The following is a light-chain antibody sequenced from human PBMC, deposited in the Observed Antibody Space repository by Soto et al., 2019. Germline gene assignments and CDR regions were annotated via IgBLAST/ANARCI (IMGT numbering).Light chain of an antibody. CDR2: EVT. Sequence: QSVVTQPPSASGSPGQSVTISCTGTSSDVGGYNFVSWYQQHPGKAPQLIIYEVTKRPSGVPDRFSGSKSGNTASLTVSGLQTEDEADYYCSSYAATNNYVFGSGNKVTVL. CDR3: SSYAATNNYV. J-gene: IGLJ1*01. V-gene: IGLV2-8*01. CDR1: SSDVGGYNF.